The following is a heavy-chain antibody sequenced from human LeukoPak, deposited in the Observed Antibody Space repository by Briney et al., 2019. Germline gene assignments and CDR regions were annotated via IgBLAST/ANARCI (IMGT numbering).Heavy chain of an antibody. CDR1: GGTFSSYA. CDR3: ARVITALDAEYFDY. J-gene: IGHJ4*02. Sequence: SVTVSCTASGGTFSSYAISWVRQAPGQGLEWMGGIIPIFGTANYAQKFQGRVTITTDESTSTAYMELSSLRSEDTAVYYCARVITALDAEYFDYWGQGTLVTVSS. CDR2: IIPIFGTA. V-gene: IGHV1-69*05. D-gene: IGHD1-20*01.